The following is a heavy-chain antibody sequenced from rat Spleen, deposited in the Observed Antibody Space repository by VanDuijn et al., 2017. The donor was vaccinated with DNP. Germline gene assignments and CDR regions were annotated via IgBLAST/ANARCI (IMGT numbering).Heavy chain of an antibody. CDR1: GFTLSDYY. Sequence: EVQLVESGGGLVQPGRSLKLSCAASGFTLSDYYMAWVRQAPTKGLEWVAYISYDGGSTYYGDSVKGRFTISRDNAKSTLYLQMNSLRSEDMATYYCARWHNSGYCFDYWGQGVMVTVSS. J-gene: IGHJ2*01. CDR2: ISYDGGST. D-gene: IGHD4-3*01. CDR3: ARWHNSGYCFDY. V-gene: IGHV5-22*01.